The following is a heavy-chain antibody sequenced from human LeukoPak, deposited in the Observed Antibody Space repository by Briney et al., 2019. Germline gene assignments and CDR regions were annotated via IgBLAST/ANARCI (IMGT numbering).Heavy chain of an antibody. D-gene: IGHD2-21*01. CDR2: LNPNSGGT. V-gene: IGHV1-2*02. Sequence: ASVKVSCKASEYTLTDYYMHWVRQAPGQGLEWMGWLNPNSGGTNSAQKFQGRVTMTRDTSISTAYMELGGLRSDDTAMYYCARGRGTRAPDSSYSFYYMDVWGEGTTVTVSS. CDR3: ARGRGTRAPDSSYSFYYMDV. J-gene: IGHJ6*03. CDR1: EYTLTDYY.